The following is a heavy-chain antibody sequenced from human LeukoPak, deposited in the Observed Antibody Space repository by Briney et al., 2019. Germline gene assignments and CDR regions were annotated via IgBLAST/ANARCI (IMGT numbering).Heavy chain of an antibody. J-gene: IGHJ6*02. CDR1: GFTVSSNY. V-gene: IGHV3-66*01. CDR2: IYSGGST. CDR3: ARELDSGSYPAYYGMDV. Sequence: PGGSLRLSCAASGFTVSSNYMSWVRQAPGKGLEWVSVIYSGGSTYYADPVKGRFTISRDNSKNTLYLQMNSLRAEDTAVYYCARELDSGSYPAYYGMDVWGQGTTVTVSS. D-gene: IGHD1-26*01.